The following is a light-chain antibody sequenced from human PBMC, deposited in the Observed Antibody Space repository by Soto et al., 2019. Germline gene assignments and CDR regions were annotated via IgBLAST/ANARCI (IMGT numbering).Light chain of an antibody. CDR1: QSVSSSY. J-gene: IGKJ1*01. CDR3: QQYGSSPTWT. V-gene: IGKV3-20*01. Sequence: EFLLTQPPGTLSLSTGERASLSCRAIQSVSSSYLAWYQQKPGQAPRLLIYGASSRATGIPDRFSGSGSGTGFTLTISRLEPEDFAVYYCQQYGSSPTWTFGQGTKVDIK. CDR2: GAS.